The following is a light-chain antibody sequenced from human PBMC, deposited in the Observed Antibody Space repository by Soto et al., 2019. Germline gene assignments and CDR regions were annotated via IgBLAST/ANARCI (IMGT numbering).Light chain of an antibody. J-gene: IGKJ2*01. V-gene: IGKV3-20*01. CDR1: QSVSSTY. CDR3: QQYGNSYT. CDR2: GTS. Sequence: EIVLTQSPGTLSLSPGERATLSCRASQSVSSTYLAWYRQKPGQAPRLLIYGTSSRATGIPDRFSGTGSGTDFTLTISRLEPEEFAVYYCQQYGNSYTFGQGTKLEIK.